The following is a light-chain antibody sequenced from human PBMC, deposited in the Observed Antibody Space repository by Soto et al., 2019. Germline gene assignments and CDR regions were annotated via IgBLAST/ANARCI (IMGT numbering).Light chain of an antibody. V-gene: IGKV3-20*01. J-gene: IGKJ4*01. CDR2: GAS. Sequence: EIVLTQSPGPLSLSPGERATLSCRASQSVSSSYLAWYQQKPGQAPRLIIYGASSRATGIPDRFSGSGSGTDFTLTISRLEPEDFSVYYCQQYGSSPFLTFGGGTKV. CDR1: QSVSSSY. CDR3: QQYGSSPFLT.